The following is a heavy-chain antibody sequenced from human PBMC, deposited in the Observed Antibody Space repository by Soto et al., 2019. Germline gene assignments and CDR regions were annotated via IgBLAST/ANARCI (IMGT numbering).Heavy chain of an antibody. CDR3: AREDRDRETGLVPAAIDGMDV. D-gene: IGHD2-2*01. J-gene: IGHJ6*02. V-gene: IGHV1-69*08. Sequence: QVQLVQSGAEVKKPGSSVKVSCKASGGTFSRYSNNWVRQAPGHGLEWIGRIIPIFGIASYAQKFQGRVTITADESTSTAYMELSSLRSDDTAVYYCAREDRDRETGLVPAAIDGMDVWGQGTTVTVSS. CDR2: IIPIFGIA. CDR1: GGTFSRYS.